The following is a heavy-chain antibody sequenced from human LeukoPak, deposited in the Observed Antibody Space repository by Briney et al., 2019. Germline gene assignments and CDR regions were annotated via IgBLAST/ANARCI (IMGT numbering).Heavy chain of an antibody. CDR3: ARDPGDYGDNYYYDY. Sequence: ASVKVSCKASGYTFTNYAMHWVRQAPGQRLEWMGWINAGNGNTKYSQKFQGRVTMTRDTSTSTVYMELSSLRSEDTAVYYCARDPGDYGDNYYYDYWGQGTLVTVSS. CDR1: GYTFTNYA. CDR2: INAGNGNT. D-gene: IGHD4-17*01. J-gene: IGHJ4*02. V-gene: IGHV1-3*01.